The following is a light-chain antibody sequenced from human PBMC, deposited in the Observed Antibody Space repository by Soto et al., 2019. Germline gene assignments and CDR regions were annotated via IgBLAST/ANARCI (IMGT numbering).Light chain of an antibody. J-gene: IGLJ2*01. V-gene: IGLV2-23*02. CDR1: SSDVGSYNL. CDR3: YSYAPGSTFVL. Sequence: QSALTQPASVSGSPGQSITISCTGTSSDVGSYNLVSWYQQHPGKAPKLMIYEVIKRPSGVSNRFSGSKSGNTASLTISGLQAEDEADYYCYSYAPGSTFVLFGGGTKLTVL. CDR2: EVI.